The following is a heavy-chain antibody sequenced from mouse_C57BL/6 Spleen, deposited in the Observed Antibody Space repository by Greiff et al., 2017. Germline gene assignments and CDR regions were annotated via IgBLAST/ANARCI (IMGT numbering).Heavy chain of an antibody. Sequence: EVQRVESGGDLAKPGGSLKLSCAASGFTFSSYGMSWVRQTPDKRLEWVATISSGGSYTYYPDSVKGRFTISRDNAKNTLYLQMSSLKSEDTAMYYCARQRFYDYEAFAYWGQGTLVTVSA. J-gene: IGHJ3*01. CDR2: ISSGGSYT. V-gene: IGHV5-6*01. D-gene: IGHD2-4*01. CDR1: GFTFSSYG. CDR3: ARQRFYDYEAFAY.